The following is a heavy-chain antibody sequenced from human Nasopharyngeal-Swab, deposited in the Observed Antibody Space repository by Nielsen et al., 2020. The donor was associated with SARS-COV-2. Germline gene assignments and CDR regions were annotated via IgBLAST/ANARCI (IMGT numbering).Heavy chain of an antibody. Sequence: ESLKISCAASGFTFSSYAMSWVRQAPGKGLEWVAAISGSGDISGSGGSTYYADSVKGRFTISRDNSKNTLSLQMNGLGAEDTAVYYCAKDLRGPYFFWGQGTLVTVSS. CDR3: AKDLRGPYFF. CDR1: GFTFSSYA. V-gene: IGHV3-23*01. J-gene: IGHJ4*02. CDR2: ISGSGDISGSGGST. D-gene: IGHD2/OR15-2a*01.